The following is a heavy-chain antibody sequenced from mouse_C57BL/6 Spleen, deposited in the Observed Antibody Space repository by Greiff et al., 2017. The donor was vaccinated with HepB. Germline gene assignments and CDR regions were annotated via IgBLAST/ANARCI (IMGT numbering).Heavy chain of an antibody. CDR1: GYTFTSYW. D-gene: IGHD3-2*02. J-gene: IGHJ3*01. V-gene: IGHV1-52*01. Sequence: VQLQQPGAELVRPGSSVKLSCKASGYTFTSYWMHWVKQRPIQGLEWIGNIDPSDSETHYNQKFKDKATLTVDNSCSTAYMQISSLTSEDSAVYYCSRQLRLSWFAYWGQGTLVTVSA. CDR2: IDPSDSET. CDR3: SRQLRLSWFAY.